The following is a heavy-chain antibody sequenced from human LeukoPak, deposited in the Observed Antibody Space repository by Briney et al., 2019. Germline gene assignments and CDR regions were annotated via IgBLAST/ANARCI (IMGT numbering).Heavy chain of an antibody. V-gene: IGHV3-30*04. D-gene: IGHD3-3*01. CDR1: GFTFSSYV. CDR3: ARDRGGAYDFWSGYYTGYFDY. J-gene: IGHJ4*02. CDR2: ISYDGSNE. Sequence: PGGSLRLSCAASGFTFSSYVMHWVRQAPGKGLEWVAIISYDGSNEYYADSVKGRFTISRDNSKNTLYLQMNSLRAADTAVYYCARDRGGAYDFWSGYYTGYFDYWGQGTLVPVSS.